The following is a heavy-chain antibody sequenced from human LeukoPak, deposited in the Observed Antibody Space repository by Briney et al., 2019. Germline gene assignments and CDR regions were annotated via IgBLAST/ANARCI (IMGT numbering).Heavy chain of an antibody. V-gene: IGHV4-34*01. CDR2: INLYGST. Sequence: SETLSLTCAVFGGSFSIYYGSWIRQPPGRGLEWIGEINLYGSTNYNPSLESRVTISMDTSKNQFSLRLISVTDADTAIYYCATITGIPYWGQGTLVTVSS. CDR1: GGSFSIYY. J-gene: IGHJ4*02. CDR3: ATITGIPY. D-gene: IGHD1-20*01.